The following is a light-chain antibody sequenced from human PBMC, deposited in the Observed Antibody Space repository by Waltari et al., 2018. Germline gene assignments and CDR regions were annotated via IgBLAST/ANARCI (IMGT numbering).Light chain of an antibody. Sequence: VLWITQSPSLLSASTGNRVTISCRTSQGISSYLAWYQQKPGKAPELLIYAASPLQSGVPSRFSGSGSGTDFTLTISCLQSEDFATYYCQQYYSFPVTFGGGTKVEIK. CDR2: AAS. CDR1: QGISSY. CDR3: QQYYSFPVT. V-gene: IGKV1D-8*01. J-gene: IGKJ4*01.